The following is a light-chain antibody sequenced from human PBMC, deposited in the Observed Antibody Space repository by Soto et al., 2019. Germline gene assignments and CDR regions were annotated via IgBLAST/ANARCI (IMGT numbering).Light chain of an antibody. CDR1: SGDIGSYTY. CDR3: SSYTTNSPPVV. Sequence: QSALTQPASVSGSPGQSITISCTGTSGDIGSYTYVSWYQQYPGKAPKLLISEVNNRPSGVSNRFSGSKSGNTASLTISGLQAEDEAHYYCSSYTTNSPPVVFGGGTKLTVL. CDR2: EVN. J-gene: IGLJ2*01. V-gene: IGLV2-14*01.